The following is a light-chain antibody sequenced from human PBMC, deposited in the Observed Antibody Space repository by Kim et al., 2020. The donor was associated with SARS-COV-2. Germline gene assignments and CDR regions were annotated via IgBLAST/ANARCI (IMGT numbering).Light chain of an antibody. CDR1: KLGNKY. CDR2: QDS. J-gene: IGLJ3*02. Sequence: SCELTQPPSVSVSPGQTASITCSGDKLGNKYTCWYQQKPGQSPVLVIYQDSKRPSGIPERFSGSNSGNTATLTISGTQAMDEADYYCQAWDRTTVVFGGG. CDR3: QAWDRTTVV. V-gene: IGLV3-1*01.